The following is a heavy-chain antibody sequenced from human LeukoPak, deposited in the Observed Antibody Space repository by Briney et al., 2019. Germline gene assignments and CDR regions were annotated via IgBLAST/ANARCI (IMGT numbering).Heavy chain of an antibody. CDR1: GGSFSGYY. CDR2: INHSGST. D-gene: IGHD4-17*01. J-gene: IGHJ5*02. CDR3: ARGGVPYGDYYWFDP. V-gene: IGHV4-34*01. Sequence: PSETLSLTCAVYGGSFSGYYWSWIRQPPGKGLEWIGEINHSGSTNYNPSLKSRVTISVDTSKNQFSLKLSSVTAADTVVYYCARGGVPYGDYYWFDPWGQGTLVTVSS.